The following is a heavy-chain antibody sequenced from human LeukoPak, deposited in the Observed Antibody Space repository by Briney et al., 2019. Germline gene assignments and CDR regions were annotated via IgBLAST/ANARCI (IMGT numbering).Heavy chain of an antibody. D-gene: IGHD5-12*01. Sequence: GESLKISCKSSGYSFTTYWIGWVRQLPGKGLGWVGIIYPADSTAKYSPSFQGQVTISVDKSISTAYLQWSRLEASDTAVFYCARHPKSVYTGYESDYWGQGTLVTVSS. CDR1: GYSFTTYW. CDR2: IYPADSTA. CDR3: ARHPKSVYTGYESDY. J-gene: IGHJ4*02. V-gene: IGHV5-51*01.